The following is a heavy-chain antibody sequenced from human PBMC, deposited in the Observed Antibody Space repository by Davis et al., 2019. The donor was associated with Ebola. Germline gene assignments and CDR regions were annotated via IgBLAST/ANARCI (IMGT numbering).Heavy chain of an antibody. D-gene: IGHD6-13*01. J-gene: IGHJ1*01. CDR2: MNPNSGNT. CDR3: ARRAQHAEYFQH. CDR1: GYTFTSYD. Sequence: ASVKVSCKASGYTFTSYDINWVRQATGQGLEWMGWMNPNSGNTGYAQKFQGRVTMTRDTSTSTVYMELSSLRSEDTAVYYCARRAQHAEYFQHWGQGTLVTVSS. V-gene: IGHV1-8*01.